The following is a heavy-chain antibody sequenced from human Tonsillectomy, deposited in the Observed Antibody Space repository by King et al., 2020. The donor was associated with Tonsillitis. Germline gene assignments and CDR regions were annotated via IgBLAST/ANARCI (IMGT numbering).Heavy chain of an antibody. CDR2: IYYSGST. V-gene: IGHV4-39*01. CDR3: ARQGRDYYDSSGYYYDWFDP. J-gene: IGHJ5*02. CDR1: GGSISSSRYY. D-gene: IGHD3-22*01. Sequence: LQLQESGPGLVKPSETLSLTCTVSGGSISSSRYYWGWIRQPPGKGLEWIGSIYYSGSTYYNPSLKSRVTISADTSKNQFSLKLSSVTAADTAVYYCARQGRDYYDSSGYYYDWFDPWGQGTLVTVSS.